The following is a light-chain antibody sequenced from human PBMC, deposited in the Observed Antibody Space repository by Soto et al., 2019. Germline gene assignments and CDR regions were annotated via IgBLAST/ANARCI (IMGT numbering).Light chain of an antibody. Sequence: DIQMTQSPSSLSASVGDRVTITCRASQGIRNDLGWYKQKPGKAPKLLIYDASSLESGVPSRFSGSGSGTEFTLTISSLQPDDFATYYCQQYDSSWTFGQGTKVDIK. J-gene: IGKJ1*01. CDR1: QGIRND. CDR3: QQYDSSWT. CDR2: DAS. V-gene: IGKV1-17*01.